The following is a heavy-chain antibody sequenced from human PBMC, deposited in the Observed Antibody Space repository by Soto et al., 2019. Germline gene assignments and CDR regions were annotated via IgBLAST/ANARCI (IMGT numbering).Heavy chain of an antibody. Sequence: GALRLSCAASGFTFSSNSMSWVRQAPRKGLEWVSAISDSGDRIYYVDSVKGRFTISRDNSKNKLYLQMNSLRAEDTAVYYCVTLALGKFDDWGQGTLVTVSS. CDR2: ISDSGDRI. J-gene: IGHJ4*02. CDR3: VTLALGKFDD. D-gene: IGHD1-26*01. CDR1: GFTFSSNS. V-gene: IGHV3-23*01.